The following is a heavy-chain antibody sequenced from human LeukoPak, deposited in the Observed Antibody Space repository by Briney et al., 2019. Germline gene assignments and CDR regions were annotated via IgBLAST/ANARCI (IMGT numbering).Heavy chain of an antibody. CDR2: ISYDGSNK. D-gene: IGHD5-18*01. CDR3: ARERNTAMVSPDY. CDR1: GFTFSSYA. Sequence: GRSLRLSCAASGFTFSSYAMHWVRQAPGKGLEWVAVISYDGSNKYYADSVKGRFTISRDNSKNTLYLQMNSLRAEDTAVYYCARERNTAMVSPDYWGQGTLVTVYS. V-gene: IGHV3-30*04. J-gene: IGHJ4*02.